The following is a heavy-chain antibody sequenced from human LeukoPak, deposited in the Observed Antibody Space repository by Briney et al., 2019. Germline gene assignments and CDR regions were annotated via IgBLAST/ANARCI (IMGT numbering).Heavy chain of an antibody. J-gene: IGHJ4*02. V-gene: IGHV1-69*13. CDR1: GGTFSSYA. Sequence: SVKVSCKASGGTFSSYAISWVRQAPGQGLEWMGGIIPIFGTANHAQKFQGRVTITADESTSTAYMELSSLRSEDTAVYYCARVTDYYDSSGYYIDYWGQGTLVTVSS. D-gene: IGHD3-22*01. CDR3: ARVTDYYDSSGYYIDY. CDR2: IIPIFGTA.